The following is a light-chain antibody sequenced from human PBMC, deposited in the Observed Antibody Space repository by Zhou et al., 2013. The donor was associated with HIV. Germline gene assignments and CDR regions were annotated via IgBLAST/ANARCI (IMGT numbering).Light chain of an antibody. CDR2: AAS. V-gene: IGKV3-20*01. CDR3: QYHGRPVT. CDR1: QGVTNTY. Sequence: VLTQSPDTLSVSPGERVSLSCRASQGVTNTYLAWYRQRPGQPPRLLIDAASRRATGISDRISGSGSGTDFTLTINRMESEDFATYYCQYHGRPVTFGGGTKVDI. J-gene: IGKJ4*01.